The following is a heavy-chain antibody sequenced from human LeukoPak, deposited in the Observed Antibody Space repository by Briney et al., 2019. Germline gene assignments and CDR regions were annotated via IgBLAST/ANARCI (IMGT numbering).Heavy chain of an antibody. V-gene: IGHV3-21*01. CDR2: ISSSSSYI. D-gene: IGHD3-10*01. J-gene: IGHJ6*03. CDR3: ARDLLGYNYHYMDV. Sequence: PGGSLRLSCAASGFTFSGSAMHWVRQAPGKGLEWVSSISSSSSYIYYADSVKGRFTSSRDNAKKSLYLQMNSLRAEDTAVYYCARDLLGYNYHYMDVWGKGTTVTVSS. CDR1: GFTFSGSA.